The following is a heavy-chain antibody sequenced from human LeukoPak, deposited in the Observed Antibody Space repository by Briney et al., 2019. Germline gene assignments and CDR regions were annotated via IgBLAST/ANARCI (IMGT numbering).Heavy chain of an antibody. CDR1: GDSISSYY. V-gene: IGHV4-59*01. CDR3: ARGAAGYSYG. Sequence: SETLSLTCTVSGDSISSYYWSWIRQPPGKGLEWIGHIYYSGSTNYNPSLKSRVTISIDTSKNQFSLRLSSVTAADTAVYYCARGAAGYSYGWGQGTLVTVSS. D-gene: IGHD5-18*01. J-gene: IGHJ4*02. CDR2: IYYSGST.